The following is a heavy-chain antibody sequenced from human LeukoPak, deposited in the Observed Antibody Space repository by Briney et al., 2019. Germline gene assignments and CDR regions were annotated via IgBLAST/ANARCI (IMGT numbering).Heavy chain of an antibody. CDR2: ISAYNGNT. CDR1: GYTFTSYG. V-gene: IGHV1-18*01. D-gene: IGHD5-18*01. CDR3: ARAPTCGYSYGYGGCRFDP. Sequence: GASVKVSCKASGYTFTSYGISWVRQAPGQGLEWMGWISAYNGNTNYAQKLQGRVTMTTDTSTSTAYMELRSLRSDDTAVYYCARAPTCGYSYGYGGCRFDPWGQGTLVTVSS. J-gene: IGHJ5*02.